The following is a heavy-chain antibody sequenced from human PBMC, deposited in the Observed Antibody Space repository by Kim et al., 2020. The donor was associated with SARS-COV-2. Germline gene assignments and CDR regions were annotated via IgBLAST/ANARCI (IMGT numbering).Heavy chain of an antibody. V-gene: IGHV5-51*01. CDR2: T. J-gene: IGHJ5*02. D-gene: IGHD2-15*01. CDR3: ARLLRIFGFDP. Sequence: TGGSPSFQGQVTISADKSISTAYLQWSSLKASDTAMYYCARLLRIFGFDPWGQGTLVTVSS.